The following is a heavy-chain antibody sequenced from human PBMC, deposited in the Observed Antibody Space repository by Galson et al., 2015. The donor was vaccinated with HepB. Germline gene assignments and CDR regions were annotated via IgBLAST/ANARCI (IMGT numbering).Heavy chain of an antibody. V-gene: IGHV3-23*01. CDR3: AKDFEASSSWYQYFDL. J-gene: IGHJ2*01. Sequence: SLRLSCAASGFTFSSYAMSWVRQAPGKGLDWVSGISGDSVRTYYADSVKGRFTIFRDNSQNTVYLQMNSLRAEDTAVYYCAKDFEASSSWYQYFDLWGRGTLVTVSS. D-gene: IGHD6-13*01. CDR2: ISGDSVRT. CDR1: GFTFSSYA.